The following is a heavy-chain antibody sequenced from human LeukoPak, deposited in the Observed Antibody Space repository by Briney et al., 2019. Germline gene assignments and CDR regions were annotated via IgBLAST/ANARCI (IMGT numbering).Heavy chain of an antibody. V-gene: IGHV3-48*04. J-gene: IGHJ4*02. Sequence: GGSLRLSCAASGFTFSSYNMNWVRQAPGKGLEWVSYISPSSTRIDYAASVRGRFTISRDNAKSSLYLQVNSLRTEDTAVYYCARMNYVSSGWGAPFDDWGQGTLVTVSS. D-gene: IGHD1-7*01. CDR3: ARMNYVSSGWGAPFDD. CDR2: ISPSSTRI. CDR1: GFTFSSYN.